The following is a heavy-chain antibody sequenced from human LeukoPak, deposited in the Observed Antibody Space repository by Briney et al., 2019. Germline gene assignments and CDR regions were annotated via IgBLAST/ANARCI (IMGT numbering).Heavy chain of an antibody. D-gene: IGHD2-15*01. CDR1: HDSISNYY. J-gene: IGHJ4*02. V-gene: IGHV4-59*01. Sequence: PSETLSLTCTVSHDSISNYYWSWIRQPPEKGLEWIGYVYVSGSTDYNPSLKSRVAMSLDTSKNQFTLKLTSMTAADTAVYFCARHRPPEEGYCSAGSCYPRYEFDKWGQGTLVTVSS. CDR3: ARHRPPEEGYCSAGSCYPRYEFDK. CDR2: VYVSGST.